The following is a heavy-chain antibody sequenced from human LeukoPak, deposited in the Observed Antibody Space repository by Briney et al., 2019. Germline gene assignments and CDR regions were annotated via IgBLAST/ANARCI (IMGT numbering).Heavy chain of an antibody. Sequence: ASVKVSCKASGGTFSSYAISWVRQAPGQGLEWMGGIIPIFGTANYAQKFQGRVTITTDESTSTAYMELSSLRSEDTAVYYCASDVTHYFDYWGQGTLVTVSS. J-gene: IGHJ4*02. CDR1: GGTFSSYA. CDR2: IIPIFGTA. CDR3: ASDVTHYFDY. V-gene: IGHV1-69*05. D-gene: IGHD1-14*01.